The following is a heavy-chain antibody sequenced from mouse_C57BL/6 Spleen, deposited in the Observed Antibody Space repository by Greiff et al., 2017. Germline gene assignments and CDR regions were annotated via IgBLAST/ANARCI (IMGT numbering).Heavy chain of an antibody. J-gene: IGHJ4*01. Sequence: EVKVVESEGGLVQPGSSMKLSCTASGFTFSDYYMAWVRQVPEKGLEWVANINYDGSSTYYLDSLKSRFIISRDNAKNILYLQMSSLKSEDTATYYCARERTLQDAMDYWGQGTSVTVSS. V-gene: IGHV5-16*01. CDR3: ARERTLQDAMDY. D-gene: IGHD2-10*01. CDR1: GFTFSDYY. CDR2: INYDGSST.